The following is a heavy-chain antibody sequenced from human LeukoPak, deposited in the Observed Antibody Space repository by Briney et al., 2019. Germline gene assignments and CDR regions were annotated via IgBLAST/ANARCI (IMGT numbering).Heavy chain of an antibody. V-gene: IGHV4-34*01. CDR2: INQSGST. CDR1: SGSFSNYY. D-gene: IGHD1-26*01. CDR3: ARVPWELLHNWFDP. Sequence: KPSETLSLTCAVYSGSFSNYYWSWIRQPPGKGLEWIGEINQSGSTNYNPSLKSRVTISVDTSKNHFSLKLSSVTAADTAVYYCARVPWELLHNWFDPWGQGTLVTVSS. J-gene: IGHJ5*02.